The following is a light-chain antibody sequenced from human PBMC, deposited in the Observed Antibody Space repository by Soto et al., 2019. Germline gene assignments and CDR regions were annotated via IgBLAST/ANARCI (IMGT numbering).Light chain of an antibody. CDR1: QSINSY. J-gene: IGKJ5*01. Sequence: EIVLTQSPASLSLSPGERATLSCRASQSINSYLAWYQQKPGQAPRLFIYDASNWATGIPARFSGSGSGTDFTLTISSLEPEDFAVYYCQQRNEWPLTFGQGTRLEFK. CDR2: DAS. V-gene: IGKV3-11*01. CDR3: QQRNEWPLT.